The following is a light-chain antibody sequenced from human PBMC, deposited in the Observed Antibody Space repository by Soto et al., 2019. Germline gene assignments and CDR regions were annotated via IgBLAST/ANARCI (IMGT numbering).Light chain of an antibody. CDR1: SSDVGGYDY. J-gene: IGLJ3*02. CDR2: EVN. Sequence: QSALTQPASVSGSPGQSITISCTGTSSDVGGYDYVSWYQQHPDKAPKLMIFEVNDRPSGVSNRFSGSKSGNTASLTISGLQAEDEADYYCSSYRSGSTPWVFGGGTQLTVL. V-gene: IGLV2-14*01. CDR3: SSYRSGSTPWV.